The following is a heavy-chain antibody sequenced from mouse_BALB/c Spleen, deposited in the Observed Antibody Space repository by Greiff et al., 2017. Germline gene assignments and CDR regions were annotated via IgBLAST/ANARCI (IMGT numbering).Heavy chain of an antibody. D-gene: IGHD1-1*01. CDR3: ARGGRGSSFYWYFDV. Sequence: VKLMESGPGLVAPSQSLSITCTVSGFSLTSYGVHWVRQPPGKGLEWLGVIWAGGSTNYNSALMSRLSISKDNSKSQVFLKMNSLQTDDTAMYYCARGGRGSSFYWYFDVWGAGTTVTVSS. CDR2: IWAGGST. J-gene: IGHJ1*01. V-gene: IGHV2-9*02. CDR1: GFSLTSYG.